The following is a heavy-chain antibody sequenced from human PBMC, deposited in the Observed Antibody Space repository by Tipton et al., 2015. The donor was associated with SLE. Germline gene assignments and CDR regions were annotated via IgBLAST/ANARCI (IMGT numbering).Heavy chain of an antibody. CDR2: ISSDGDSV. D-gene: IGHD3-3*01. V-gene: IGHV3-11*04. CDR3: ANSRFVPEAY. Sequence: SLRLSCAASGFTFSDYYMNWVRQVPGKGLEWLSYISSDGDSVHYADSVKGRFTISRDNSKNTVSLQMNSLRADDTAVYYCANSRFVPEAYWGQGTLVTVSS. CDR1: GFTFSDYY. J-gene: IGHJ4*02.